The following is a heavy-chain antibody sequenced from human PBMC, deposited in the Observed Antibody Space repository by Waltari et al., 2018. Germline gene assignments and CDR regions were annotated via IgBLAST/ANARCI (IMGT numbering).Heavy chain of an antibody. CDR2: IYYSGST. J-gene: IGHJ4*02. CDR3: ARDRARPGSSGYFDY. V-gene: IGHV4-59*01. Sequence: QVQLQESGPGLVKPSETLSLTCTVSGGSISSYYWSWIRQPPGKGLEWIGYIYYSGSTNNTPSLTSRGTISVDTAKNQFALKLSSVTAADTAVYYCARDRARPGSSGYFDYWGQGTLVTVSS. D-gene: IGHD3-22*01. CDR1: GGSISSYY.